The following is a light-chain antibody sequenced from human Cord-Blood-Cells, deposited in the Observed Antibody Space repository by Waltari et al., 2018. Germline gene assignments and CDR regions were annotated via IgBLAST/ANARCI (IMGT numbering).Light chain of an antibody. Sequence: EIVLIQSPATLSLSPGESATPPCRASQSVSSYLAWYQQKPGQAHRLLIYDASNRATGIPARFSGSGSGTDFTLTISSLEPEDFAVYYCQQRSNWPPLTFGGGTKVEIK. CDR2: DAS. CDR1: QSVSSY. CDR3: QQRSNWPPLT. J-gene: IGKJ4*01. V-gene: IGKV3-11*01.